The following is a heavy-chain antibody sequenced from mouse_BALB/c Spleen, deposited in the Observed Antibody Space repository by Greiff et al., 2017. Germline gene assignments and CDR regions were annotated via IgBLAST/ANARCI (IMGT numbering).Heavy chain of an antibody. J-gene: IGHJ2*01. CDR1: GFTFSSYG. V-gene: IGHV5-6-3*01. CDR3: ARVKTRAYYFDY. Sequence: EVKLVESGGGLVQPGGSLKLSCAASGFTFSSYGMSWVRQTPDKRLELVATINSNGGSTYYPDSVKGRFTISRDNAKNTLYLQMSSLKSEDTAMYYCARVKTRAYYFDYWGQGTTLTVSS. D-gene: IGHD3-1*01. CDR2: INSNGGST.